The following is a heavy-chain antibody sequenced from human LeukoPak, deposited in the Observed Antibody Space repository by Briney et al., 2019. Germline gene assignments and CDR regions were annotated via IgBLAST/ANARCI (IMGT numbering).Heavy chain of an antibody. Sequence: GSSVKVSRTASGGTFSSYAISWVRQAPGQGLEWMGRIIPILGIANYAQKFQGRVTITADKSTSTAYMELSSLRSEDTAVYYCARDRTDHTGKFDYWGQGTLVTVSS. J-gene: IGHJ4*02. V-gene: IGHV1-69*04. D-gene: IGHD1-14*01. CDR2: IIPILGIA. CDR1: GGTFSSYA. CDR3: ARDRTDHTGKFDY.